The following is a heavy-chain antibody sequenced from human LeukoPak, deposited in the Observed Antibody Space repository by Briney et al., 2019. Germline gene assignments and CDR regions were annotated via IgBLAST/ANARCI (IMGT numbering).Heavy chain of an antibody. V-gene: IGHV3-30-3*01. CDR3: ARDLGYAFDI. J-gene: IGHJ3*02. Sequence: GSLRLSCAGSGFIFSSYTMHWVRQAPGKGLEWVTVISYDESNKYYADSVKGRFTISRDNSKNTLYLQMNSLRAEDTAVYYCARDLGYAFDIWGQGTMVTVSS. D-gene: IGHD3-10*01. CDR1: GFIFSSYT. CDR2: ISYDESNK.